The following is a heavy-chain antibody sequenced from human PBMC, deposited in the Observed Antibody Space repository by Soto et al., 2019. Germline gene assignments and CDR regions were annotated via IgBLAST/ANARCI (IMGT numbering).Heavy chain of an antibody. J-gene: IGHJ5*02. CDR2: TYYSGST. CDR3: ATSNWFDP. CDR1: GGSISSRGYY. Sequence: SETLSLTCTVSGGSISSRGYYWGWIRQPPGKGLEWIGTTYYSGSTYYNPSLKSRVTISVDTSKNQFSLKLSSVTAADTAVYYFATSNWFDPWGQGTLVTVPS. V-gene: IGHV4-39*01.